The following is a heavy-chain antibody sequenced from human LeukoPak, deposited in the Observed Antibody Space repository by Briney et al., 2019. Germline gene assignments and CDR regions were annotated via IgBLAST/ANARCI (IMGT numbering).Heavy chain of an antibody. Sequence: GWSLRLSCAASGCTFSSYWMSWVRQAPGKGLEGVANIKQDVSEKYYVDSVKGRFTISRDNAKNPLYLQMNSLRAEDTAVYYCARLVPAAFFDYWGQGTLVTVSS. V-gene: IGHV3-7*01. CDR2: IKQDVSEK. CDR1: GCTFSSYW. D-gene: IGHD2-2*01. CDR3: ARLVPAAFFDY. J-gene: IGHJ4*02.